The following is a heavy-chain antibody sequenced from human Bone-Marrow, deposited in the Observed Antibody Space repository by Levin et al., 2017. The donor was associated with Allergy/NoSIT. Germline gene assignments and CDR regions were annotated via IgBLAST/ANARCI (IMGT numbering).Heavy chain of an antibody. CDR1: GFIFADYA. CDR3: AKAETTVMLDYSYFDV. Sequence: LSGGSLRLSCRISGFIFADYAMNWVRQAPGRGLEWVSSLDGSSGKTHYADSVKGRFTISREYSKDTLFLQMNSLRAEDTARYYCAKAETTVMLDYSYFDVWGEGTAVTVSS. V-gene: IGHV3-23*01. J-gene: IGHJ6*03. D-gene: IGHD4-17*01. CDR2: LDGSSGKT.